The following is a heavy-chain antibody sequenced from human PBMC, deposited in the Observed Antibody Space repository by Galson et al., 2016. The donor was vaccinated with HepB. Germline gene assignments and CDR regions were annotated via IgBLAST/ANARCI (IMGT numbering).Heavy chain of an antibody. Sequence: LSLTCTVSGGSISSYYWTWIRQPPGKGLEWIGYIYYSGSTNYNPSLKSRVTISVDTSKNQFSLKLSSVTAADTAVYYCARDRPEGYSYGYGMDVWGQGTTATVSS. J-gene: IGHJ6*02. CDR3: ARDRPEGYSYGYGMDV. CDR1: GGSISSYY. CDR2: IYYSGST. V-gene: IGHV4-59*01. D-gene: IGHD5-18*01.